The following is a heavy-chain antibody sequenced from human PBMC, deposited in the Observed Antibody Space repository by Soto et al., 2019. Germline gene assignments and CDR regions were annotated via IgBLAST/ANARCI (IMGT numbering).Heavy chain of an antibody. D-gene: IGHD2-21*02. CDR1: GFTFSSYG. CDR3: AREKPKYCGGDCYTDY. J-gene: IGHJ4*02. V-gene: IGHV3-33*01. Sequence: GGSLRLSCAASGFTFSSYGMHWVRQAPGKGLEWVAVIWYDGSNKYYADSVKGRFAISRDNSKNTLYLQMNSLRAEDTAVYYCAREKPKYCGGDCYTDYWGQGTLVTVSS. CDR2: IWYDGSNK.